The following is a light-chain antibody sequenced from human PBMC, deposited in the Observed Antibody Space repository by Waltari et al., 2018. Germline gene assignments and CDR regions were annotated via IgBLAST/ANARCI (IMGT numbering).Light chain of an antibody. J-gene: IGLJ2*01. CDR2: DVS. CDR3: CSYAGSYTYVV. Sequence: QSALTQPRSVSGSPGQSVTISCTGTSSDVGGYNSVSWYQQHPGKAPQLMIYDVSKRPSGVPDRFSGSKSGNTASLTISGLQAEDEADYYCCSYAGSYTYVVFGGGTKLTVL. V-gene: IGLV2-11*01. CDR1: SSDVGGYNS.